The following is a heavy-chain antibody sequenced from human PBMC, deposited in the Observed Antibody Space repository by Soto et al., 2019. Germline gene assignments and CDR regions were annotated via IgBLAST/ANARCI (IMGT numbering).Heavy chain of an antibody. CDR3: ARGFNYYGSGSYYKAPLDY. CDR1: GFTFSSYG. D-gene: IGHD3-10*01. J-gene: IGHJ4*02. V-gene: IGHV3-33*01. CDR2: IWYDGSNK. Sequence: PGGSLRLSCAASGFTFSSYGMHWVRQAPGKGLEWVAVIWYDGSNKYYADSVKGRFTISRDNSKNTLYLQMNSLRAEDTAVYYCARGFNYYGSGSYYKAPLDYWGQGTLVTVSS.